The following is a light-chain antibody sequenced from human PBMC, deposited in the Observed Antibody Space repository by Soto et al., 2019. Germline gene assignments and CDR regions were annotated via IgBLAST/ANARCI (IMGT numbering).Light chain of an antibody. CDR2: EVR. CDR1: SSDVGAYDF. CDR3: SSYTTSSTRV. J-gene: IGLJ1*01. Sequence: LTQPASVSGSPGQSITISCTGTSSDVGAYDFVSWYQQHPDKAPKLMIYEVRNRPSGVSNRFSGSKSVNTATLTISGLQAEDEADYYCSSYTTSSTRVFGTGPKVTVL. V-gene: IGLV2-14*03.